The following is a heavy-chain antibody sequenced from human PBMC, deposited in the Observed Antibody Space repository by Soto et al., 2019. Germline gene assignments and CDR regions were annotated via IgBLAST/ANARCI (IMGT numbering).Heavy chain of an antibody. D-gene: IGHD6-25*01. J-gene: IGHJ5*01. V-gene: IGHV4-34*01. CDR1: GGSFIGYY. Sequence: PSETLSLTSAVYGGSFIGYYWIWILQPPGKGRECIGDINHSGVINQNPSLKIRVTISVYTSKNQFSLKLKSVTAAATAVYYCARGIGTIAALQGGATDNSCFASWGLGTRVTVSS. CDR2: INHSGVI. CDR3: ARGIGTIAALQGGATDNSCFAS.